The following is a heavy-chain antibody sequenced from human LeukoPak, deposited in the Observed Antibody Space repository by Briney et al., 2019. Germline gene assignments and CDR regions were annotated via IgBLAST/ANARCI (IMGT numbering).Heavy chain of an antibody. CDR3: ARDLGCRSTSCYQKHNWFDP. J-gene: IGHJ5*02. V-gene: IGHV1-2*02. Sequence: ASVKVSCKASGYTFTGYYIHWVRQAPGQGLEWMGWINPNSGGTNYAQKFQGRVTMTRDTSISTAYMELSRLRSDDTAVYYCARDLGCRSTSCYQKHNWFDPWGQGTLVTVSS. D-gene: IGHD2-2*01. CDR2: INPNSGGT. CDR1: GYTFTGYY.